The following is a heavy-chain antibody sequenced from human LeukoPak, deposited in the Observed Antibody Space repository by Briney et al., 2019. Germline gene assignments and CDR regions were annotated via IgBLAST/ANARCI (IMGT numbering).Heavy chain of an antibody. CDR3: ATGGGDRYLDAFDI. J-gene: IGHJ3*02. CDR1: GYTLTEIS. Sequence: ASVKVSCKVSGYTLTEISMHWVRQAPGKGLEWMGGFDPEDGETIYAQKFQGRVTMTEDTSTDTAYMEPSSLRSEDTAVYYCATGGGDRYLDAFDIWGQGTMVTVSS. D-gene: IGHD2-21*02. CDR2: FDPEDGET. V-gene: IGHV1-24*01.